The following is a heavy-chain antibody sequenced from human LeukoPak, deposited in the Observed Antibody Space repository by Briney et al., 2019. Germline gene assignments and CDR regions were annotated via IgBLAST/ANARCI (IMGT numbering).Heavy chain of an antibody. CDR3: ARHFAGATPNWFDP. D-gene: IGHD1-26*01. CDR2: IYPGDSDT. V-gene: IGHV5-51*01. CDR1: GYSFTSYW. Sequence: GESLQISCQGSGYSFTSYWIGWGRQMPGKGLEWMGIIYPGDSDTRYSPSFQGQVTISADKSISTAYLQWSSLKASDTAMYYCARHFAGATPNWFDPWGQGTLVTVSS. J-gene: IGHJ5*02.